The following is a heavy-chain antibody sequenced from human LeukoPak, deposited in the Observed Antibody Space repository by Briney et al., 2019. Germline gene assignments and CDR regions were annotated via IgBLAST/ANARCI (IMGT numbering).Heavy chain of an antibody. Sequence: SVKVSRKASGGTFSSYAISWVRQAPGQGLEWMGRIIPIFGTANYAQKFQGRVTITTDESTSTAYMELSSLRSEDTAVYYCASAPEYYDFWSGLGDWGQGTLVTVSS. J-gene: IGHJ4*02. CDR2: IIPIFGTA. CDR3: ASAPEYYDFWSGLGD. D-gene: IGHD3-3*01. CDR1: GGTFSSYA. V-gene: IGHV1-69*05.